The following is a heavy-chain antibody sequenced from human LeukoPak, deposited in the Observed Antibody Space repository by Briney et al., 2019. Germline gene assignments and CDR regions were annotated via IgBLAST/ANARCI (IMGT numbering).Heavy chain of an antibody. J-gene: IGHJ5*02. V-gene: IGHV3-21*01. CDR2: ISSSSSYI. CDR3: ARDRLPVGHCSGGSCNNWFDP. CDR1: GFTFSSYS. Sequence: GGSLRLSCAASGFTFSSYSRNWVRQAPGKGLEWVSSISSSSSYIYYADSVKGRFTISRDNAKNSLYLQMNSLRAEDTAVYYCARDRLPVGHCSGGSCNNWFDPWGQGTLVTVSS. D-gene: IGHD2-15*01.